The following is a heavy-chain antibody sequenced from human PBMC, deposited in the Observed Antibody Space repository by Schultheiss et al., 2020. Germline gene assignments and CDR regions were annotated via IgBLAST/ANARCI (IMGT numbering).Heavy chain of an antibody. CDR2: IYYSGST. CDR3: ARRYSSGWGPHY. J-gene: IGHJ4*02. V-gene: IGHV4-59*08. D-gene: IGHD6-19*01. CDR1: GGSISSYY. Sequence: SATLSLTCTVSGGSISSYYWTWIRQPPGKGLEWIGYIYYSGSTNYNPSLKSRLTISVDTSKNQFSLKLSSVTAADTAVYYCARRYSSGWGPHYWGQGTLVTVAS.